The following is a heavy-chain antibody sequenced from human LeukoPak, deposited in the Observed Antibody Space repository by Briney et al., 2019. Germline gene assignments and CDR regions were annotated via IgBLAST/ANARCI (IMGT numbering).Heavy chain of an antibody. V-gene: IGHV3-7*01. D-gene: IGHD3-3*01. CDR1: GFTFSSYW. CDR3: ARNDFWSGYTFDY. CDR2: INKDGSEK. Sequence: GGSLRLSCAASGFTFSSYWMIWVRQAPGKGLKWVANINKDGSEKYYVDSVKGRFTISRDNAKTSLYLQMNSLRAEDTAVYYCARNDFWSGYTFDYWGQGTLVTVSS. J-gene: IGHJ4*02.